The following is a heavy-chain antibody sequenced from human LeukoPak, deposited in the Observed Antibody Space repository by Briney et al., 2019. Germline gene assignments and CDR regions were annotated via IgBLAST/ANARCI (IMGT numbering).Heavy chain of an antibody. CDR2: IKSTSDGETT. Sequence: GGSLRLSCVASGITFSDTWMTWVRQAPGEGLEWVGRIKSTSDGETTDYAAPVKGRFTISRDDPKSTLFLQMNSLKSEDSAVYYCTTSRTPTYARFDFWDRGTQVTVAS. V-gene: IGHV3-15*01. D-gene: IGHD2-2*01. CDR1: GITFSDTW. J-gene: IGHJ4*02. CDR3: TTSRTPTYARFDF.